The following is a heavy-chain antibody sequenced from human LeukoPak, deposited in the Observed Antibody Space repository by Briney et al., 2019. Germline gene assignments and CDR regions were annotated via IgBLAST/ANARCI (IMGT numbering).Heavy chain of an antibody. J-gene: IGHJ4*02. D-gene: IGHD3-10*01. CDR2: IKSRTDGGTT. CDR3: TTDLWTNMVRGSIITSIDY. V-gene: IGHV3-15*01. Sequence: PGGSLRLSCAPSEFTFFNAWMSWVRQAPGKGLEWVGRIKSRTDGGTTDYAAPVKGRFTISRDDSKNTLYLQMNSLKTEDTAVYYCTTDLWTNMVRGSIITSIDYWGQGTLVTVSS. CDR1: EFTFFNAW.